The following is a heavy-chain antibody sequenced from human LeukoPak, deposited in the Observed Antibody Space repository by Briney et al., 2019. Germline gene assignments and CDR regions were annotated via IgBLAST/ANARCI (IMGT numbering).Heavy chain of an antibody. D-gene: IGHD3-10*01. CDR3: ANRSAMVRGLAQSELQLDY. V-gene: IGHV3-23*01. CDR2: IGVEGTT. J-gene: IGHJ4*02. Sequence: GGSLRLSSAPSGFTFSSYAMNWVRPPTGNGLGWGSVIGVEGTTFYADAVKGRFIISRDNSKNTRYLQMHSLRAEDTAVYYCANRSAMVRGLAQSELQLDYCGQGTLVTVSS. CDR1: GFTFSSYA.